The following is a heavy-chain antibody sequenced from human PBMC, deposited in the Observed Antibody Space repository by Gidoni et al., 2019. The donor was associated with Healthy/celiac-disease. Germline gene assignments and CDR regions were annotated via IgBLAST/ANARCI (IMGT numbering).Heavy chain of an antibody. CDR1: GYTFTSYY. J-gene: IGHJ6*02. D-gene: IGHD1-26*01. Sequence: QVQLVQSGAEVKKPGASVKVSCKASGYTFTSYYMHWVRQAPGQGLEWMGIINPSGGSTSYAQKFQGRVTMTRDTSTSTVYMELSSLRSEDTAVYYCARANVVGATSGYYYYGMDVWGQGTTVTVSS. CDR2: INPSGGST. V-gene: IGHV1-46*01. CDR3: ARANVVGATSGYYYYGMDV.